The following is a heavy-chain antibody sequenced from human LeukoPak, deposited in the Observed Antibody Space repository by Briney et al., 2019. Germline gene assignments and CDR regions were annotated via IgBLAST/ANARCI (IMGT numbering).Heavy chain of an antibody. J-gene: IGHJ4*02. CDR1: GFTFSSYW. CDR2: IKQDGSEK. Sequence: GGSLRLSCAASGFTFSSYWMSWVRQAPGKGLEWVANIKQDGSEKYYVDSVKGRFTISRDNAKNSLYLQMNSLRAEDTALYYCAKAWSYYNPYFVWWGQGTLVTVSS. V-gene: IGHV3-7*03. D-gene: IGHD3-10*01. CDR3: AKAWSYYNPYFVW.